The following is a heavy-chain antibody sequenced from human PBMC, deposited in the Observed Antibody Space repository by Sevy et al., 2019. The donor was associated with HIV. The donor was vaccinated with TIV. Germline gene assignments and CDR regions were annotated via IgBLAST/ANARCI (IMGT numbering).Heavy chain of an antibody. J-gene: IGHJ6*03. Sequence: GGSLRLSCAASGFTFSSYAMSWVRQAPGKGLEWVSAISGSGGSTYYADSVKGRFTISRDNSKNTLYLQMNSLRAEDTAVYYCAKLHSEHYYYYYYMDVWGKGTTVTVSS. V-gene: IGHV3-23*01. CDR3: AKLHSEHYYYYYYMDV. CDR1: GFTFSSYA. D-gene: IGHD1-26*01. CDR2: ISGSGGST.